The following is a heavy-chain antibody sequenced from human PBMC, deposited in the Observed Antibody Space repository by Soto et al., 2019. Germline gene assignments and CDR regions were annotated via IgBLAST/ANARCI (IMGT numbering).Heavy chain of an antibody. CDR3: ARAGSGGNSLDY. CDR2: IHHSGST. V-gene: IGHV4-4*02. Sequence: QVQLQESGPGLVKPSGTLSLTCAVSGGSISSTNWWSWVRQPPGKGLEWIGEIHHSGSTNYNPSPKCRVTISVHKSNNQFSLKLSSVTAADTAVYYCARAGSGGNSLDYWGQGTLVTVSS. D-gene: IGHD2-21*02. J-gene: IGHJ4*02. CDR1: GGSISSTNW.